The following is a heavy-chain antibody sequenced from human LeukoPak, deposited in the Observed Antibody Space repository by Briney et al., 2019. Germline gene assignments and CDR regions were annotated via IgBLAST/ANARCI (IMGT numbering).Heavy chain of an antibody. CDR2: ISAYNGNT. J-gene: IGHJ6*02. D-gene: IGHD6-13*01. CDR1: GYTFTSYG. V-gene: IGHV1-18*01. Sequence: ASVKVSCKASGYTFTSYGISWVRQAPGQGLEWMGWISAYNGNTNYAQKLQGRVTMTTDTSTSTAYMELRSLRSDDTAVYYCARALYSSSGYYYYGMDVWGQGTTVTVSS. CDR3: ARALYSSSGYYYYGMDV.